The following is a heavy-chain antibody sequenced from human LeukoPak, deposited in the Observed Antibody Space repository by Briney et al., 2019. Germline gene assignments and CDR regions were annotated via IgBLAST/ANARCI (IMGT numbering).Heavy chain of an antibody. Sequence: SETLSLTCAVYGGSSSGYYWSWIRQPPGKGLEWIGEINHSGSTNYNPSLKSRVTISVDTSKNQFSLKLSSVTAADTAVYYCARVLYYYYGMDVWGQGTTVTVSS. CDR3: ARVLYYYYGMDV. J-gene: IGHJ6*02. V-gene: IGHV4-34*01. CDR2: INHSGST. CDR1: GGSSSGYY.